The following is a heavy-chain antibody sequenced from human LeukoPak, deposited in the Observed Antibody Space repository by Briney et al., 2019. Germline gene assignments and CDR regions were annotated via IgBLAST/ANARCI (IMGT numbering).Heavy chain of an antibody. Sequence: SETLSLTCAVYGGSFSGYYWSWIRQPPGKGLEWIGEINHSGSTNYNPSLKSRVTISVDTSKNQFSLKLSSVTAADTAVYYCARGRYYYGSGSYFDYWDQGTLVTVSS. V-gene: IGHV4-34*01. CDR1: GGSFSGYY. CDR3: ARGRYYYGSGSYFDY. J-gene: IGHJ4*02. CDR2: INHSGST. D-gene: IGHD3-10*01.